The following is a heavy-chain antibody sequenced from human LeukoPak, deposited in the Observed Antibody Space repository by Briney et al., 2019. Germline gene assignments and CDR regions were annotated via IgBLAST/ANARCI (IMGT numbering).Heavy chain of an antibody. V-gene: IGHV1-8*01. CDR1: GYTFTSYD. D-gene: IGHD2-15*01. CDR2: MNPNSGNT. Sequence: ASVQVSYKASGYTFTSYDINWVRQATGQGLEWMGWMNPNSGNTGYAQKFQGRVTMTRNTSISTAYMELSSLRSEDTAVYYCARLEDMVAATASYYYGMDVWGQGTTVTVSS. CDR3: ARLEDMVAATASYYYGMDV. J-gene: IGHJ6*02.